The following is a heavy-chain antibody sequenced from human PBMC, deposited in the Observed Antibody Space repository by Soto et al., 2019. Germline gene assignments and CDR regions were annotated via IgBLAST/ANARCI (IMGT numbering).Heavy chain of an antibody. CDR2: INPNSGGT. D-gene: IGHD3-10*01. CDR1: GYTFTGYY. CDR3: ARAPDSGFGEYYFDY. J-gene: IGHJ4*02. Sequence: QVQLVQSGAEVKKPGASVKVSCKASGYTFTGYYMHWVRQAPGQGLEWMGWINPNSGGTNYAQKFQGGVTMTRDTSISTAYMELSRLRSDDTAVYYCARAPDSGFGEYYFDYWGQGTLVTVSS. V-gene: IGHV1-2*02.